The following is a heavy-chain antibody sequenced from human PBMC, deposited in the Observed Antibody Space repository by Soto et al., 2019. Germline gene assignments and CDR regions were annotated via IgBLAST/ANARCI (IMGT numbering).Heavy chain of an antibody. CDR1: GYTFTSYA. V-gene: IGHV1-3*01. J-gene: IGHJ4*02. Sequence: QVQLVQSGAEVKKPGASVKVSCKASGYTFTSYAMHWVRQAPGQRLEWMGWLNAGNGNTKYSQKFQGRVTITRDTSASTAYMELSGLRSEDTAVYSCARDLGFGLSDYWGQGTLVTVSS. CDR2: LNAGNGNT. CDR3: ARDLGFGLSDY. D-gene: IGHD3-10*01.